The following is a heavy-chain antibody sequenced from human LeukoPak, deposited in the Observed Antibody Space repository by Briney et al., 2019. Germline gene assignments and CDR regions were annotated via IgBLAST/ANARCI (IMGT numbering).Heavy chain of an antibody. CDR1: GFTFSSYA. J-gene: IGHJ4*02. Sequence: GGSLSLSCAASGFTFSSYAMSWVRQAPGKGLEWVSAISGSGGSTYYADSVKGRFTISRDNSKNTLYLQMNSLRAEDTAVYYCAKDMYSSSWSRVSFYFDYWGQGTLVTVSS. CDR3: AKDMYSSSWSRVSFYFDY. D-gene: IGHD6-13*01. CDR2: ISGSGGST. V-gene: IGHV3-23*01.